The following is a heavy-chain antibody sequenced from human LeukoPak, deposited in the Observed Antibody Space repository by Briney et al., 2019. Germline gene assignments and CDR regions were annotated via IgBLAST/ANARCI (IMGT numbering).Heavy chain of an antibody. CDR2: FSGGGDT. J-gene: IGHJ4*02. Sequence: PGGSLRLSCVASGFTFTRSAMSWVRQAPGKGLEWVSAFSGGGDTYYADSVKGRFTISRDTSKNTLYLQMNSLSAEDTAVYYCAKEGLRYFDFDFWGQGTLVTVSS. V-gene: IGHV3-23*01. CDR1: GFTFTRSA. D-gene: IGHD3-9*01. CDR3: AKEGLRYFDFDF.